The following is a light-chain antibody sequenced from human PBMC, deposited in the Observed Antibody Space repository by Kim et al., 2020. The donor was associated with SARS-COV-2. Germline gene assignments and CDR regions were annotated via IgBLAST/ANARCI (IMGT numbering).Light chain of an antibody. Sequence: QSVLTQPPSVSGAPGQRITISCTGSSSNIGATYDVHWYQQLPGTAPRLPIFGDNNRPSGVPDRFSVSKSGISASLAITGLQAEDEAYYYCHCYDRSLSNEGVFGGGTQLTVL. CDR2: GDN. CDR1: SSNIGATYD. V-gene: IGLV1-40*01. J-gene: IGLJ2*01. CDR3: HCYDRSLSNEGV.